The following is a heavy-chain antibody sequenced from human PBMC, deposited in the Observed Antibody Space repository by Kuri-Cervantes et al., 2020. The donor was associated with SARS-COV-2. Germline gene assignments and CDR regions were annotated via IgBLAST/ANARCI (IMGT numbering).Heavy chain of an antibody. CDR1: GFTFDDYA. Sequence: GGSLRLSCAASGFTFDDYAMHWVRQAPGKGLEWVSGISWNSGSIGYADSVKGRFTISRDNAKNSLYLQMNSLRAEDTAVYYCARDRVLEWLDYYYYMDVWGKETTVTVSS. CDR2: ISWNSGSI. CDR3: ARDRVLEWLDYYYYMDV. J-gene: IGHJ6*03. V-gene: IGHV3-9*01. D-gene: IGHD3-3*01.